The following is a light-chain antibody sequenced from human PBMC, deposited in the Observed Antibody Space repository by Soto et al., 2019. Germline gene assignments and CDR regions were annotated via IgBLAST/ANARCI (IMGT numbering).Light chain of an antibody. V-gene: IGKV3-15*01. CDR1: QSVGSN. CDR3: QQHGSWGIT. J-gene: IGKJ3*01. CDR2: GAS. Sequence: EIVMTQSPATLSVSPGERATLSCRASQSVGSNLAWYQQRPGQAPRLLIYGASTRATGIPARFSGSGSGTEFTLTISSLQSEDFAVYYCQQHGSWGITFGPGTKVDIK.